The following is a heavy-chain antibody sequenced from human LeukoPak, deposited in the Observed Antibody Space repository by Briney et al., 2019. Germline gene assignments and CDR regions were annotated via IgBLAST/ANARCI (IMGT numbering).Heavy chain of an antibody. CDR1: GYTFTSYD. J-gene: IGHJ6*02. Sequence: GASVKVSCKASGYTFTSYDINWVRQATGQGLEWMGWMNPNSGNTGYAQKFQGRVTMTRNTSISTAYMELSSLRSEDTAVYYCARGPTVTTLGYGMDVWGQGTTVTVSS. CDR2: MNPNSGNT. V-gene: IGHV1-8*01. CDR3: ARGPTVTTLGYGMDV. D-gene: IGHD4-17*01.